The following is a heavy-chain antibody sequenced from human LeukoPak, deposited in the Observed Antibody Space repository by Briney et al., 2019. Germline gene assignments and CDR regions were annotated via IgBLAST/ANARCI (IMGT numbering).Heavy chain of an antibody. V-gene: IGHV1-46*01. CDR1: GYTFTSYY. CDR3: ARALPTKNTAMVFVY. J-gene: IGHJ4*02. CDR2: INPSGGST. Sequence: ASVKVSCKASGYTFTSYYMHWVRQAPGQGLEWMGIINPSGGSTSYAQKFQGRVTMTRDMSTSTVYMELSSLRPEDTAVYYCARALPTKNTAMVFVYWGQGTLVTVSS. D-gene: IGHD5-18*01.